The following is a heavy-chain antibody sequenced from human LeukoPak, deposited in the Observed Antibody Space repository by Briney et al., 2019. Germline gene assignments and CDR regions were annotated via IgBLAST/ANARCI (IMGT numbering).Heavy chain of an antibody. CDR1: GYTFTSYY. CDR2: INPSGGGT. CDR3: ARGGGYSGYEGAFDI. D-gene: IGHD5-12*01. J-gene: IGHJ3*02. Sequence: ASVKVSCKASGYTFTSYYMHWVRQAPGQGLEGMGIINPSGGGTSYAQKFQDRVTMTRDTSTSTVYMELSSLRSEDTAVYYCARGGGYSGYEGAFDIWGQGTMVTVSS. V-gene: IGHV1-46*01.